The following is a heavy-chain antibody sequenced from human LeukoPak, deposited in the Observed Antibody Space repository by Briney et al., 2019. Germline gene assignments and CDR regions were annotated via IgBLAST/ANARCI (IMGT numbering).Heavy chain of an antibody. CDR1: GYSFTSYW. D-gene: IGHD3-3*01. Sequence: GESLKISCKGSGYSFTSYWIGWVRQMPGKGLEWMGIIYPGDSDTRYSPSFQGQVTISADKSISTAYLQWSSLKASDTARYYCARHVKNFGVVTYLDYWGQGTLVTVSS. V-gene: IGHV5-51*01. CDR3: ARHVKNFGVVTYLDY. J-gene: IGHJ4*02. CDR2: IYPGDSDT.